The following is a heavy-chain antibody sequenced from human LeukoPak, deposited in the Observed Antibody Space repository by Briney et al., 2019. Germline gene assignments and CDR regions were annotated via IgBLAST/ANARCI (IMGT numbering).Heavy chain of an antibody. CDR1: GGSISSSSYY. CDR2: IYYSGST. D-gene: IGHD3-9*01. J-gene: IGHJ3*02. CDR3: AREGRYYDILTGYNDDAFDI. Sequence: PSETLSLTCTVSGGSISSSSYYWGWIRQPPGKGLEWIGSIYYSGSTYYNPSLKSRVTISVDTSKNQFSLKLSSVTAADTAVYYCAREGRYYDILTGYNDDAFDIWGQGTMVTVSS. V-gene: IGHV4-39*07.